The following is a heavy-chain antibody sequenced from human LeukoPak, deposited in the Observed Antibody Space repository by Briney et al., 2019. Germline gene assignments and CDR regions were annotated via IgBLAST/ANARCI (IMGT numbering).Heavy chain of an antibody. V-gene: IGHV4-4*02. CDR3: ARVFGGYDGALAY. CDR1: GDSISSNNW. Sequence: PSETLSLTCAVSGDSISSNNWWSWVRQTSGKGLEWIGEICHSGSTTNYNPSLKSRVTMSVDKSKNQFSLKLTSVTAADTAVYYCARVFGGYDGALAYWGQGTLVTVSS. J-gene: IGHJ4*02. CDR2: ICHSGSTT. D-gene: IGHD5-12*01.